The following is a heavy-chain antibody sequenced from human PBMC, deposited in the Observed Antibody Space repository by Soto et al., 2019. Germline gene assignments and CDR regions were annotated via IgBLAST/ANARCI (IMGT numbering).Heavy chain of an antibody. CDR3: ARSPRSSPYFDY. CDR1: GYTFSNFW. D-gene: IGHD6-13*01. V-gene: IGHV5-51*01. CDR2: IYPGDQET. J-gene: IGHJ4*02. Sequence: PGESLKISCQCSGYTFSNFWIGWVRQLPGRGLEWMGIIYPGDQETRYSPSFHGRVTISADKSINTAYLQWSSLEASDTAFYFCARSPRSSPYFDYWGQGALVTVSS.